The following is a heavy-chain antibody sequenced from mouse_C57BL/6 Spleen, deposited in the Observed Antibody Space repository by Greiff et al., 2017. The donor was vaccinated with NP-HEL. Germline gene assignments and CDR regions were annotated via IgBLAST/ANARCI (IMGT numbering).Heavy chain of an antibody. V-gene: IGHV14-4*01. CDR1: GFNIKDDY. CDR3: TPANYGRSPAGFAY. J-gene: IGHJ3*01. Sequence: EVQLQQSGAELVRPGASVKLSCTASGFNIKDDYMHWVKQRPEQGLEWIGWIDPENGDTEYASKFQGKATITADTSSNTAYLQLSSLTSEEPAVYSWTPANYGRSPAGFAYWGQGTRVTVSA. D-gene: IGHD1-1*01. CDR2: IDPENGDT.